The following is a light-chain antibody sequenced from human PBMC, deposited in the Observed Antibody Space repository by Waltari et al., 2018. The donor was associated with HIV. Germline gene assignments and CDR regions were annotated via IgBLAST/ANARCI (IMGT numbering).Light chain of an antibody. V-gene: IGLV3-1*01. CDR2: QDT. Sequence: SFDLTQPPSVSVSPGQTATITCPGEKLGDTYTSWYQQPGHSPVMVIFQDTRRPSGIPERFSGSYSGDTATLTISGTQTLDEADYYCQAWDTNTAQVVFGGGTKLTVL. J-gene: IGLJ2*01. CDR3: QAWDTNTAQVV. CDR1: KLGDTY.